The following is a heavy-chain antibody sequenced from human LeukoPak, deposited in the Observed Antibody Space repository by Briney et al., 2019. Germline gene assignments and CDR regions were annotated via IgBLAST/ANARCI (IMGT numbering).Heavy chain of an antibody. V-gene: IGHV4-4*07. CDR2: IYTSGST. CDR1: GGSISSYY. Sequence: SETLSLTCTVSGGSISSYYWSWIRQPAGKGLEWIGRIYTSGSTNYNPSLKSRVTMSVDTSKNQFSPKLSSVTAADTAVYYCAREKTPCSSTSCYTYYYYYYMDVWGKGTTVTVSS. J-gene: IGHJ6*03. D-gene: IGHD2-2*02. CDR3: AREKTPCSSTSCYTYYYYYYMDV.